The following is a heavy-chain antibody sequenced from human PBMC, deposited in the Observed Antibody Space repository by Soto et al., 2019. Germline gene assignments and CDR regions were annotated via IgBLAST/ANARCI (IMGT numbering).Heavy chain of an antibody. D-gene: IGHD3-16*02. CDR1: GGSISSGGYY. Sequence: SETLSLTCTVSGGSISSGGYYWSWIRQHPGKGLEWIGYIYYSGSTYYNPSLKSRVTISVDTSKNQFSLKLSSVTAADTAVYYCAHGLGGVIGPPDAFDIWGQGTMVTVSS. CDR3: AHGLGGVIGPPDAFDI. CDR2: IYYSGST. J-gene: IGHJ3*02. V-gene: IGHV4-31*03.